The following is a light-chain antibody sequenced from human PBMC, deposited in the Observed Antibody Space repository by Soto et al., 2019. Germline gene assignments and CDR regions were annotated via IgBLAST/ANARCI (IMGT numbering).Light chain of an antibody. CDR1: SSNFGSNT. J-gene: IGLJ1*01. V-gene: IGLV1-44*01. Sequence: QSVLTQPPSASGTPGQRVTISCSGSSSNFGSNTVNWYQQLPGTAPKLLIYSNNQRPSGVPDRFSGSKSGTSASLAISGLQSEDEADYYCAAWDDSLIGFYVCGTGTKVTVL. CDR3: AAWDDSLIGFYV. CDR2: SNN.